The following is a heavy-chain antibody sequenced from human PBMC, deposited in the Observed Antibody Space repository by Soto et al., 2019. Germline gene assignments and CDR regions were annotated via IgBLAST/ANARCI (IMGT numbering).Heavy chain of an antibody. CDR3: ARVTGDYHYYQGLDV. CDR2: INPNSG. CDR1: GYTFTGYY. J-gene: IGHJ6*02. Sequence: GASVKVSCKASGYTFTGYYMHWVRQAPGQGLECMGWINPNSGDTSISTAYMELSRLRSDDSAVYYCARVTGDYHYYQGLDVWGHGTTVTVSS. D-gene: IGHD3-9*01. V-gene: IGHV1-2*02.